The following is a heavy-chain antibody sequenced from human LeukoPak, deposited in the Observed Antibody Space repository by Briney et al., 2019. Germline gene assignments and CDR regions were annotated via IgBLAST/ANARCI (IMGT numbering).Heavy chain of an antibody. D-gene: IGHD2-8*01. CDR3: ARSTLPGYCTNGVCESDYYFDY. CDR1: GGTFSSYA. V-gene: IGHV1-69*06. Sequence: SVKVSRTASGGTFSSYAISWVRQAPGQGLEWMGGIIPIFGTANYAQKFQGRVTITADKSTSTPYMELSSLRAEDTAVYYCARSTLPGYCTNGVCESDYYFDYWGQGTMVTVSS. J-gene: IGHJ4*02. CDR2: IIPIFGTA.